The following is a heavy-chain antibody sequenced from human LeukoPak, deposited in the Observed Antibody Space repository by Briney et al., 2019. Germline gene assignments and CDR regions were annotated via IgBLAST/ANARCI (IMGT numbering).Heavy chain of an antibody. CDR2: INSDGSST. Sequence: GGSLRLSCAASGFTFSSYWMHWVRQAPGKGLVWVSRINSDGSSTSYADSVKGRFTISRDNAKNTLYLQMNSLRAEDTAVYYCARDRLPYYYGSGSYRSYYYGMDVWGQGTTVTVSS. J-gene: IGHJ6*02. D-gene: IGHD3-10*01. V-gene: IGHV3-74*01. CDR1: GFTFSSYW. CDR3: ARDRLPYYYGSGSYRSYYYGMDV.